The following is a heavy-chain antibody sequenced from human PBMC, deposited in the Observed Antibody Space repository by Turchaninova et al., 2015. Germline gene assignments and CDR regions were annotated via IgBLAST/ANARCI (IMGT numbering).Heavy chain of an antibody. Sequence: EVQLVQSGAEVKETWEPLVISCKASGETFSSSWIRWGRQMPGKGLEWMWKIDPRDSETKYSPSFQGHVSISADKSISTAYLQWRSLKASDTAIYYCAVTPNYYGSSGYFWSQGTPVTVSS. J-gene: IGHJ4*02. CDR3: AVTPNYYGSSGYF. D-gene: IGHD6-19*01. CDR2: IDPRDSET. CDR1: GETFSSSW. V-gene: IGHV5-10-1*03.